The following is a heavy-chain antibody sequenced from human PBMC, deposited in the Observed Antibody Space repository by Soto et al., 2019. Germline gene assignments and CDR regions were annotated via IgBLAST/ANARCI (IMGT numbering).Heavy chain of an antibody. V-gene: IGHV1-58*01. D-gene: IGHD3-16*01. J-gene: IGHJ6*02. CDR2: IVVGSGNT. CDR3: AARGATGSSYYSGLDV. Sequence: SVKVSCKASGFTFTSSAVQWVRQARGQRLEWIGWIVVGSGNTNYAQKFRERVTITGDMSTGTAYMQLSSLRPDDTAVYYCAARGATGSSYYSGLDVWGQGTTVTVSS. CDR1: GFTFTSSA.